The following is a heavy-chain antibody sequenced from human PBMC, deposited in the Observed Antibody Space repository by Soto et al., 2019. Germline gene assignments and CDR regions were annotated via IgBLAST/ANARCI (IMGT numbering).Heavy chain of an antibody. CDR3: AKASSSGWSYFDY. D-gene: IGHD6-19*01. CDR2: ISGSGGST. Sequence: GGSLRLSCAASGFTFSSYAMSWVRQAPGKGLEWVSAISGSGGSTYYADSVKGRFTISRDNSKNTLYLQMNSLRAEDTAVYCCAKASSSGWSYFDYWGQGTLVTSPQ. J-gene: IGHJ4*02. CDR1: GFTFSSYA. V-gene: IGHV3-23*01.